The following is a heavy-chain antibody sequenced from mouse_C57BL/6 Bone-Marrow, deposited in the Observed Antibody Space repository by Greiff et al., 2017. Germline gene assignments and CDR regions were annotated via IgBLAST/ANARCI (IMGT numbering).Heavy chain of an antibody. CDR3: ARGCYWCFDV. CDR2: IYPRSGNT. D-gene: IGHD3-3*01. CDR1: GYTFTSYG. V-gene: IGHV1-81*01. J-gene: IGHJ1*03. Sequence: QVHVKQSGAELARPGASVKLSCKASGYTFTSYGISWVKQRTGQGLEWIGEIYPRSGNTYYNEKFKGKATLTADKSSSTAYMELRSLTSEDSAVYFCARGCYWCFDVGGTGTTVTGSS.